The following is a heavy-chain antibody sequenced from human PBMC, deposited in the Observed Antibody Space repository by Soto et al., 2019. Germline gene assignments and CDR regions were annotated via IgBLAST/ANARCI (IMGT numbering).Heavy chain of an antibody. CDR1: GYTFTSYG. J-gene: IGHJ4*02. D-gene: IGHD6-25*01. CDR3: VREMWTRSGPQNFFDY. CDR2: ISPNSGAT. V-gene: IGHV1-18*01. Sequence: QVQLVQSEGELRQPGASVTVSCRASGYTFTSYGIIWVRQAPGQGLEWMGYISPNSGATTYAQNLQGRLTLTTDTSTSTAYMELRSLSSDDTAINHCVREMWTRSGPQNFFDYWGLGALVTVSS.